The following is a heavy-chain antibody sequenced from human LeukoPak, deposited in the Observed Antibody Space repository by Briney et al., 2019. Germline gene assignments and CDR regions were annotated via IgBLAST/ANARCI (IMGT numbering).Heavy chain of an antibody. CDR1: GGSFSGYY. J-gene: IGHJ4*02. V-gene: IGHV4-34*01. CDR3: ARGKSDLRFDY. Sequence: SETLSLTCAVYGGSFSGYYWSWIRQPPGKGLEWIGEINHSGSTNYNPSLKSRVTISVDTSKNQFSLKLSSVTAADTAVYYCARGKSDLRFDYWGQGTLVTVSS. CDR2: INHSGST.